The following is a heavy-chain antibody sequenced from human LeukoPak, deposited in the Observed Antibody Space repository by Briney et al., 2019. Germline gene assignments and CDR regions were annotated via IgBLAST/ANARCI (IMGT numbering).Heavy chain of an antibody. J-gene: IGHJ6*02. Sequence: ASVKVSCKASGGTFSSYAISRVRQAPGQGLEWMGRIIPILGIANYAQKFQGRVTITADKSTSTAYMELSSLRSEDTAVYYCARVSSSGWSNYYYYGMDVWGQGTTVTVSS. CDR1: GGTFSSYA. CDR2: IIPILGIA. CDR3: ARVSSSGWSNYYYYGMDV. V-gene: IGHV1-69*04. D-gene: IGHD6-19*01.